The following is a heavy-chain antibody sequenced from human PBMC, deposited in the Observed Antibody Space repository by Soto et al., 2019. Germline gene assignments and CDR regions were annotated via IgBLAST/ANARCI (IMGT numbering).Heavy chain of an antibody. CDR3: ATGDYYYYDMDV. CDR2: INPNSGGT. CDR1: GYAFTGYY. V-gene: IGHV1-2*04. J-gene: IGHJ6*02. Sequence: ASVKVSCKASGYAFTGYYMHWVRQAPGQGLEWMGWINPNSGGTNYAQKFQGWVTMTRDTSISTAYMELSRLRSDDTAVYYCATGDYYYYDMDVWGQGTTVTVSS.